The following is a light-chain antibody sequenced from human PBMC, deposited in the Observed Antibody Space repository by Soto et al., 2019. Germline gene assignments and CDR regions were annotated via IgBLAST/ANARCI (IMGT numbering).Light chain of an antibody. CDR1: QNIERY. Sequence: DIQMTQSPSSLSASMGDTITISCRASQNIERYLNWYQKKEGRAPQLLMFAAANLESGVPSRFRGSGSGTDFTLTISSLQPEDFATYYCQQASTFPHTFGQGTKVDIK. CDR3: QQASTFPHT. CDR2: AAA. J-gene: IGKJ2*01. V-gene: IGKV1-39*01.